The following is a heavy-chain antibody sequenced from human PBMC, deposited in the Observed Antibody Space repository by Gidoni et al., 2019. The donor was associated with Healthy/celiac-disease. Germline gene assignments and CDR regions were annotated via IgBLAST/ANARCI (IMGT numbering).Heavy chain of an antibody. D-gene: IGHD3-9*01. J-gene: IGHJ4*02. CDR1: GVTFRSYA. V-gene: IGHV3-30-3*01. CDR3: ATLLRYFDWFDHYFDY. CDR2: ISYDGSNN. Sequence: QVQLVASGGGVVQPGRSLRLSCAAAGVTFRSYAMHWVRQAPGKGLEWVAVISYDGSNNYYADSVKGRFTISRDNSKNTLYLQMNSLRAEDTAVYYCATLLRYFDWFDHYFDYWGQGTLVTVSS.